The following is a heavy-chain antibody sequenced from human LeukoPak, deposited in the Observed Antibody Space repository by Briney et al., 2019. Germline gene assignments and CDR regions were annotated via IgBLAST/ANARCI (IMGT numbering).Heavy chain of an antibody. J-gene: IGHJ5*02. CDR2: IYYSGST. V-gene: IGHV4-59*08. CDR3: ARRRIFAAAGFDP. Sequence: SETLSLTCIVSGGSISSYYWSWIRQPPGKGLEWIGYIYYSGSTNYNPSLRSRVTISIDTSKNQFSLNLTSVTAADTAVYYCARRRIFAAAGFDPWGQGTLVTVSS. D-gene: IGHD2-15*01. CDR1: GGSISSYY.